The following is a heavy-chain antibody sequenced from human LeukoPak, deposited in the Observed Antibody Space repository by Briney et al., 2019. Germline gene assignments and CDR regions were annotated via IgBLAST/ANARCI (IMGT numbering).Heavy chain of an antibody. CDR2: LTDSGGST. J-gene: IGHJ4*02. V-gene: IGHV3-23*01. CDR3: AKATDYGY. CDR1: GFTVTSNY. Sequence: PGGSLRLSCAVSGFTVTSNYMSWVRQAPGKGLEWVSALTDSGGSTYYADSVKGRFTISRDNSRNTLYLQMNSLRVEDTAVYYCAKATDYGYWGQGTLVTVSS. D-gene: IGHD1-26*01.